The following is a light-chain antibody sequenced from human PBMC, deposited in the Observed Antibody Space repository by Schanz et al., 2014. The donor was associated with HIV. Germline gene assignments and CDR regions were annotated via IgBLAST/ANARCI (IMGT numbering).Light chain of an antibody. J-gene: IGKJ2*01. Sequence: DIQMTQSPSTLSASVGDRVTITCRASQSISNWLAWYQQKPGKVPKLLIYKASTLQTGVPSRFSGSGSGTEFTLTISSLQPDDFATYYCQQSNTFPYTFGQGTKLEIK. CDR2: KAS. CDR1: QSISNW. CDR3: QQSNTFPYT. V-gene: IGKV1-5*03.